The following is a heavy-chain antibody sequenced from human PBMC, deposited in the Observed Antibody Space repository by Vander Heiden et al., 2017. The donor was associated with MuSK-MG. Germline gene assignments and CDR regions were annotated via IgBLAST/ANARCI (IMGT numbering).Heavy chain of an antibody. J-gene: IGHJ5*02. D-gene: IGHD2-2*01. CDR2: INHSGST. Sequence: QVQLQQWGAGLLKPSETLSLTCAVYGGSFSGYYWSWIRQPPGKGLEWIGEINHSGSTNYNPSLKSRVTISVDTSKNQFSLKLSSVTAADTAVYYCARGLNTNLPWFDPWGQGTLVTVSS. CDR1: GGSFSGYY. V-gene: IGHV4-34*01. CDR3: ARGLNTNLPWFDP.